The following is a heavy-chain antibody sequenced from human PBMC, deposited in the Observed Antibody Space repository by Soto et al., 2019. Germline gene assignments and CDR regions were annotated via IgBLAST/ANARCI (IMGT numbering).Heavy chain of an antibody. J-gene: IGHJ4*02. CDR2: ISYDGSNT. CDR1: GFTFSSYG. Sequence: AGSLRHSCVASGFTFSSYGMHWVRQAPGKGLERVAIISYDGSNTYYADSVKGRFTISRDNSKNTLYLQMNSLRAEDTSVYYCAKEGGLSGSYYISSSYYFDYWGQGTLVTVSS. CDR3: AKEGGLSGSYYISSSYYFDY. D-gene: IGHD1-26*01. V-gene: IGHV3-30*18.